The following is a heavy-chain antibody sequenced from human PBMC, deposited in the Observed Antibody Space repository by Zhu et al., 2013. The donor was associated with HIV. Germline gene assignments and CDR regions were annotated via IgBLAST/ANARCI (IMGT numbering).Heavy chain of an antibody. V-gene: IGHV4-30-2*01. CDR2: IYHSGST. D-gene: IGHD3-10*01. CDR3: ARCITMVQGGGEVLNWFDP. J-gene: IGHJ5*02. Sequence: QVQLQESGSGLVKPSQTLSLTCAVSGGSISSGGYSWSWIRQPPGKGLEWIGYIYHSGSTYYNPSLKSRVTISVDRSKNQFSLKLSSVTAADTAVYYCARCITMVQGGGEVLNWFDPWGQGTLVTVSS. CDR1: GGSISSGGYS.